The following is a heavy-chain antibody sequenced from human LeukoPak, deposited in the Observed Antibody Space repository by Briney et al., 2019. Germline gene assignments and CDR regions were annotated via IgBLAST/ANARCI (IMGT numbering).Heavy chain of an antibody. CDR1: GFTFGEYA. Sequence: GGSLRLSCTASGFTFGEYAMSWIRQAPGKGLEWVGFIRSKAYGETADYAASVKGRFTISRDDSKAIAYLQMNSLRTEDTAVYHCTRDRGAYNLYDYWGQGTLVTVSS. J-gene: IGHJ4*02. V-gene: IGHV3-49*03. CDR2: IRSKAYGETA. D-gene: IGHD1-1*01. CDR3: TRDRGAYNLYDY.